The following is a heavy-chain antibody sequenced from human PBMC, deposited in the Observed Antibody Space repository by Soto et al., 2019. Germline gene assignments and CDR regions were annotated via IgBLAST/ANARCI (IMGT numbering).Heavy chain of an antibody. Sequence: QVQLQESGPGLVKPSGTLSLTCAVSGGSISSSNWWSWVRQPPGKGLEWIGEIYHSGSTNYNPSPKRRVTITVAKSTNQCSLNRSSVTAADTAVYSCARTPWDGYTGYDFGYWGQGTLVTVSS. D-gene: IGHD5-18*01. CDR3: ARTPWDGYTGYDFGY. J-gene: IGHJ4*02. CDR2: IYHSGST. CDR1: GGSISSSNW. V-gene: IGHV4-4*02.